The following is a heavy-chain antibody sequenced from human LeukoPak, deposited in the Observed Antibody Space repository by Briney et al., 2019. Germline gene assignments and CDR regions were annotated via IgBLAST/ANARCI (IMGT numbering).Heavy chain of an antibody. CDR2: IYYSGST. CDR1: GGSISSGDYY. D-gene: IGHD6-19*01. J-gene: IGHJ4*02. Sequence: PSQTLSLTCTVSGGSISSGDYYWRWVRQPPGTGLEWIGYIYYSGSTYYNPSLKSRVTISVDTSKNQFSLKLSSVTAADTAVYYCARASYSSGWYGVDYWGQGTLVTVSS. CDR3: ARASYSSGWYGVDY. V-gene: IGHV4-30-4*08.